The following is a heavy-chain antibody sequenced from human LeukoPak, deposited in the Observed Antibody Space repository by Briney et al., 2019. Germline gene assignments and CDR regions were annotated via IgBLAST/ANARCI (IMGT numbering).Heavy chain of an antibody. CDR3: ARGNPYYDFWSGHYYYYYMDV. V-gene: IGHV1-8*03. CDR1: GYTFTSYD. J-gene: IGHJ6*03. Sequence: ASVKVSCKASGYTFTSYDINWVRQATGQGLEWMGWMNPNSGHTGYAQKFQGRVTITRNTSISTAYMELSSLRSEDTAVYYCARGNPYYDFWSGHYYYYYMDVWGKGTTVTVSS. CDR2: MNPNSGHT. D-gene: IGHD3-3*01.